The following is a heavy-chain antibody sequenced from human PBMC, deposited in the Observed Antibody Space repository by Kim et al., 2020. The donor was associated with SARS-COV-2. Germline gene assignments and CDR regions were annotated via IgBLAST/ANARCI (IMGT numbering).Heavy chain of an antibody. Sequence: GGSLRLSCAASGFTFSSYAMHWVRQAPGKGLEWVAVISYDGSNKYYGDSVKGRFTISRDNSKNTLYLQMNSLRAEDTAVYYCARSLTTYYYYGMDVWGQGTTVTVSS. CDR2: ISYDGSNK. V-gene: IGHV3-30-3*01. CDR3: ARSLTTYYYYGMDV. CDR1: GFTFSSYA. D-gene: IGHD4-4*01. J-gene: IGHJ6*02.